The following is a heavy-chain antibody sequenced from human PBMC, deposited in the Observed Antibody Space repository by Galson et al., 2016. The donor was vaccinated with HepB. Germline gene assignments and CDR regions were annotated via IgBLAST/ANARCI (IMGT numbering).Heavy chain of an antibody. CDR2: IWFDGSQK. CDR3: AGDGRPLSSTLFDH. CDR1: GFTFPDYA. Sequence: SLRLSCAASGFTFPDYAVHWIRQAPGKGLEWVAVIWFDGSQKYYGDSVRGRFTISRDDSENTVHLQMDGLTVDDTGLYFCAGDGRPLSSTLFDHWGQGTLVSVSS. V-gene: IGHV3-33*01. J-gene: IGHJ4*02.